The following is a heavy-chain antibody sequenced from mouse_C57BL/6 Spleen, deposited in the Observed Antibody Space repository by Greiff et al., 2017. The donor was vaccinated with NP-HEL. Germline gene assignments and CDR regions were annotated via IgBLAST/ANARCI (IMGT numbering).Heavy chain of an antibody. CDR1: GYSITSGYY. D-gene: IGHD1-1*01. CDR3: ARDGCGYGSAWFAY. CDR2: ISYDGSN. J-gene: IGHJ3*01. Sequence: DVKLQESGPGLVKPSQSLSLTCSVTGYSITSGYYWNWIRQFPGKKLEWMGYISYDGSNNYNPSLKNRITLTRDTSKNQFFLKLNSVTTEDTATYDGARDGCGYGSAWFAYWGQGTLVTVS. V-gene: IGHV3-6*01.